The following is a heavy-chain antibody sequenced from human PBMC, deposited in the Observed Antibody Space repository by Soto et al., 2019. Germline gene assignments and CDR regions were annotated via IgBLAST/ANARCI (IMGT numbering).Heavy chain of an antibody. CDR2: IYWDDDK. CDR3: ARLQSRGILWFGELPSWFDP. Sequence: SGPTLVKPTQTLTLTCTFSGFSLSTSGVGVGWIRQPPGKALEWLALIYWDDDKRNSPSLKSRLTITKDTSKNQVVLTMTTMDPVDTATYYCARLQSRGILWFGELPSWFDPWGQGTLVTVSS. J-gene: IGHJ5*02. V-gene: IGHV2-5*02. D-gene: IGHD3-10*01. CDR1: GFSLSTSGVG.